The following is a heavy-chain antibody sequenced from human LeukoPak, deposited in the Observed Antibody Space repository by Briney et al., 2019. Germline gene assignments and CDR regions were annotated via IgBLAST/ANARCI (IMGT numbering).Heavy chain of an antibody. CDR3: ARVAVSGYSSSWYDY. J-gene: IGHJ4*02. CDR1: GGSISNYY. Sequence: PSETLSLTCTVSGGSISNYYWSWIRQTPGKGLEWIGYIFYSGGTNYSPSLKSRVTMSVDTSKNQFSLKLSSVTAVDTAVYYCARVAVSGYSSSWYDYWGQGTLVTVSS. D-gene: IGHD6-13*01. V-gene: IGHV4-59*01. CDR2: IFYSGGT.